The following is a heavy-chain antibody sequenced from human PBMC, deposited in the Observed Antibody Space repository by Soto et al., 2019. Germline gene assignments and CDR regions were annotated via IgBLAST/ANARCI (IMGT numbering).Heavy chain of an antibody. Sequence: QVQLQESGPGLVKPSQTLSLTCTVSGGSISTGGYYWTWIRQHPGKGLEWIGYIYYSGSTYYNPSLKSRVTISVDTAKDPFSLKLSSVTAGETAVDYCARGLSVTLFDNWGQGTLVTVSS. V-gene: IGHV4-31*03. CDR3: ARGLSVTLFDN. CDR1: GGSISTGGYY. D-gene: IGHD4-17*01. J-gene: IGHJ4*02. CDR2: IYYSGST.